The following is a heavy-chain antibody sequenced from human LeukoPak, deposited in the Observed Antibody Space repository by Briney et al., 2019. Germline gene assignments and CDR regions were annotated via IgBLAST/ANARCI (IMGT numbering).Heavy chain of an antibody. V-gene: IGHV3-21*01. D-gene: IGHD1-26*01. Sequence: PGGSLRLSCAASGFTFSSYSMNWVRQAPGKGLEWVSSISSSSSYIYYADSVKGRFTISRDNDKNSLYLQMNSLRAEDTAVYYCARDQYRGGATPDYWGQGTLVTVSS. J-gene: IGHJ4*02. CDR2: ISSSSSYI. CDR1: GFTFSSYS. CDR3: ARDQYRGGATPDY.